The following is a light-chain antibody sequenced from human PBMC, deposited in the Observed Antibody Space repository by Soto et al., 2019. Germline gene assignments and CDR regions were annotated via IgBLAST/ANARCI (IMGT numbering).Light chain of an antibody. Sequence: QSVLTQPASVSGSPGQSITISCTGTSSDVGGYGYVSWYQQHPGKAPKLMIYEVSNRPSGVSNRFSGSKSGNTASLTISGLQAEDEADYYCSSYTSGSTYVFGTGTKATVL. CDR3: SSYTSGSTYV. V-gene: IGLV2-14*01. J-gene: IGLJ1*01. CDR1: SSDVGGYGY. CDR2: EVS.